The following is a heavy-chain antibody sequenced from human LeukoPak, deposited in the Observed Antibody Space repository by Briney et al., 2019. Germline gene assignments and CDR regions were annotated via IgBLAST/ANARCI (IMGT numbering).Heavy chain of an antibody. CDR1: GGSISSHY. V-gene: IGHV4-4*09. J-gene: IGHJ4*02. Sequence: SETLSLTCTVSGGSISSHYWSWIRRPPGKGLEWIGYIHSSGGTHYSPSLESRVTMSVDTSKNQFSLKLTSVTAADTAVYYCARHHRSGSGGTYFDYWGQGTLVTVSS. CDR2: IHSSGGT. D-gene: IGHD3-22*01. CDR3: ARHHRSGSGGTYFDY.